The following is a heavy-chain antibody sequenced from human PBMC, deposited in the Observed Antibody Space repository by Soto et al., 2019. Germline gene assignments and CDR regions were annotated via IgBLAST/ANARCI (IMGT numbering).Heavy chain of an antibody. CDR3: ARGTYDILTGYYLNWFDP. Sequence: PSETLSLTCAVYGGSFSGYYWSWIRQPPGKGLEWIGEINHSGSTNYNPSLKSRVTISVDTSKNQFSLKLSSVTAADTAVYYCARGTYDILTGYYLNWFDPWGQGTLVTVSS. J-gene: IGHJ5*02. D-gene: IGHD3-9*01. CDR2: INHSGST. V-gene: IGHV4-34*01. CDR1: GGSFSGYY.